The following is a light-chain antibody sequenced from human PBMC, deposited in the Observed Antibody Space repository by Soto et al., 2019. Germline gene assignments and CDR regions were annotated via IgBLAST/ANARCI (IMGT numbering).Light chain of an antibody. CDR2: SAS. Sequence: DIQMTQSPSSLSASVGDRVPITCRTSQNIFSYLNWYQQKAGQAPKLLIHSASTLESGVPSRFSGGGSGTDFTLTISGLQPEDFATYFCHQSYRTVWTFGQGTKVDIK. V-gene: IGKV1-39*01. CDR3: HQSYRTVWT. J-gene: IGKJ1*01. CDR1: QNIFSY.